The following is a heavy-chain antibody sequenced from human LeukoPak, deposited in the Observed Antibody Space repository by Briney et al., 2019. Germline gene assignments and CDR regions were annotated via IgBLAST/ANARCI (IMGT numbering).Heavy chain of an antibody. Sequence: GGSLRLSCAASGFTLRNYVMNWVRQAPGKGLEWVSSISGSGGNTYYADSVKGRFTISRDNSENTLYLQVNSLRAEDTAVYYCAKAYTSGYYYRAFDYWGQGTLVTVSS. CDR3: AKAYTSGYYYRAFDY. V-gene: IGHV3-23*01. CDR2: ISGSGGNT. CDR1: GFTLRNYV. D-gene: IGHD3-22*01. J-gene: IGHJ4*02.